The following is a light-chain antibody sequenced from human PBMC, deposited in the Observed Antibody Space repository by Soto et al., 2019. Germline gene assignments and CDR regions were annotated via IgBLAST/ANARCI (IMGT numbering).Light chain of an antibody. J-gene: IGKJ1*01. CDR1: QSVASNY. CDR3: QQYATSPWT. CDR2: GAS. V-gene: IGKV3-20*01. Sequence: EIVLTQSPGTLSLSPGERATLSCRASQSVASNYLAWYQQNPGQAPRLLIYGASSRATGTPDRIRGSGSGTHFTLTISRLEREDFAFYHSQQYATSPWTFGQGTKVEIK.